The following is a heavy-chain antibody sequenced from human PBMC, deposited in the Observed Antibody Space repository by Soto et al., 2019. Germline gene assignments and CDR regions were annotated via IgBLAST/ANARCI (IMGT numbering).Heavy chain of an antibody. CDR3: ARVGGSYYVFDY. J-gene: IGHJ4*02. CDR2: IYHSGST. Sequence: SETLSLTCXVSGGSISSGGYSWSWIRQPPGKGLEWIGYIYHSGSTYYNPSLKSRVTISVDRSKNQFSLKLSSVTAADTAVYYCARVGGSYYVFDYWGQGTLVTVSS. CDR1: GGSISSGGYS. V-gene: IGHV4-30-2*01. D-gene: IGHD1-26*01.